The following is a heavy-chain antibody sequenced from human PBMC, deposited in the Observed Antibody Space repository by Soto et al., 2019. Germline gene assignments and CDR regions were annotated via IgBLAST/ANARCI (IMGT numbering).Heavy chain of an antibody. CDR2: INPNGGST. D-gene: IGHD2-2*01. Sequence: GASVQVSCKASGYTFTSYYMHWVRQAPGQGLEWMGIINPNGGSTSYAQKFQGRVTMTRDTSTSTVYMELSSLRSEDTAVYYCARELFYCSSTSCYGFDPWGQGTLVTVSS. CDR1: GYTFTSYY. V-gene: IGHV1-46*03. J-gene: IGHJ5*02. CDR3: ARELFYCSSTSCYGFDP.